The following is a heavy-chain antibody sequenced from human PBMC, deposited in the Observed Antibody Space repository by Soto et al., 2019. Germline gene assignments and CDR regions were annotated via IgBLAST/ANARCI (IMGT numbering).Heavy chain of an antibody. CDR2: IKQDGSEK. CDR1: GFTFSSYW. V-gene: IGHV3-7*01. CDR3: ARDNPDYGDAFDY. Sequence: GGSLRLSCAASGFTFSSYWMSWVRQAPGKGLEWVANIKQDGSEKYYVDSVKGRFTISRDNAKNSLYLQMNSLRAEDTAVYYCARDNPDYGDAFDYWGQGTLVTVSS. D-gene: IGHD4-17*01. J-gene: IGHJ4*02.